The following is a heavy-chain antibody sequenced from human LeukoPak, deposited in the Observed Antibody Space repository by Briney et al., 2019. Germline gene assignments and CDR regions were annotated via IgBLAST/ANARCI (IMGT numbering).Heavy chain of an antibody. D-gene: IGHD6-19*01. J-gene: IGHJ4*02. CDR3: ARAHSSSFDY. Sequence: SETLSLTCTVSGGSISSGGYYWSWIRQPPGKGLEWIGNIYYSGSTNYNPSLKSRVTISVDTSRNQFSLKLRSVTAADTAVYYCARAHSSSFDYWGQGTLVTVSS. CDR2: IYYSGST. CDR1: GGSISSGGYY. V-gene: IGHV4-61*08.